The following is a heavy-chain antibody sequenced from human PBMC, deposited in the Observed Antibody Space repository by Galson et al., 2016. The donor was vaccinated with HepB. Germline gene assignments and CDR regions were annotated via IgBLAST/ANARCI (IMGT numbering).Heavy chain of an antibody. CDR3: AKAFVEWTYGMDV. CDR1: GFTFSSYW. Sequence: SLRLSCAASGFTFSSYWMSWVRQAPGKGLEWVANIKEDGSEKYYVDSVKGRFTISRDNAKNSLYLQMNSLRAEDTAVYYCAKAFVEWTYGMDVWGQGTTVTVSS. J-gene: IGHJ6*02. CDR2: IKEDGSEK. D-gene: IGHD3-3*01. V-gene: IGHV3-7*01.